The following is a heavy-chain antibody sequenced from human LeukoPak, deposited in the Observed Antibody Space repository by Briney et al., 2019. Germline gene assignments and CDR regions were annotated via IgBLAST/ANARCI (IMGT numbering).Heavy chain of an antibody. Sequence: GGSLRLSCAASGFTVSSNYMSWVRQAPGKGLEWVSVIYSGGSTYYADSVKGRFTISRDNSKNTLYLQMNSLRAEDTAVYYCAISDSSSWYYFDYWGQGTLVTVSS. CDR1: GFTVSSNY. V-gene: IGHV3-53*01. CDR3: AISDSSSWYYFDY. CDR2: IYSGGST. D-gene: IGHD6-13*01. J-gene: IGHJ4*02.